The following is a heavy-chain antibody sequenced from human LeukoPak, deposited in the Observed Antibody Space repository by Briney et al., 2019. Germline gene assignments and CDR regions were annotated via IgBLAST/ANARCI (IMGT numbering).Heavy chain of an antibody. CDR2: ISGSGGST. Sequence: GGTLRLSCAASGFTFSSYGMSWVRQAPGKGLEWVSAISGSGGSTYYADSVKGRFTISRDNSKNSVYLEMNSLRADDTAVYYCARSARLMKGVVEVTALDDWGQGTLVTVSS. J-gene: IGHJ4*02. CDR3: ARSARLMKGVVEVTALDD. V-gene: IGHV3-23*01. CDR1: GFTFSSYG. D-gene: IGHD3-3*01.